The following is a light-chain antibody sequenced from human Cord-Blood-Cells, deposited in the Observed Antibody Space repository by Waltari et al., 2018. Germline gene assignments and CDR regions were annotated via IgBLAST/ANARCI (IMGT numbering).Light chain of an antibody. CDR2: DVS. V-gene: IGLV2-11*01. CDR3: CSYAGSYTSYV. CDR1: SGDDGGYNY. Sequence: QSALTQPRPVSGAPVHSVTLPCPGTSGDDGGYNYVSWYQQHPGKAPKLMIYDVSKRPSGVPDRFSGSKSGNTAPLTISGLQAEDEADYYCCSYAGSYTSYVFGTGTKVTVL. J-gene: IGLJ1*01.